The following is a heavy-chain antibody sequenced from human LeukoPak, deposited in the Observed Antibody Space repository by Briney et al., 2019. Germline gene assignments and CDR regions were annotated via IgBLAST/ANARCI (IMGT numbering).Heavy chain of an antibody. J-gene: IGHJ3*02. CDR3: ARSISLYGSSGYYYVKAFDI. CDR1: AFTFSSYN. D-gene: IGHD3-22*01. Sequence: GGSLRLSCAAGAFTFSSYNMNWVRQALGKGLEWVSSISSRSSYIYYADSVKGRFTISRDNAKSSLYLQMNSLRAEDTAVYYCARSISLYGSSGYYYVKAFDIWGRGTMVTVSS. V-gene: IGHV3-21*01. CDR2: ISSRSSYI.